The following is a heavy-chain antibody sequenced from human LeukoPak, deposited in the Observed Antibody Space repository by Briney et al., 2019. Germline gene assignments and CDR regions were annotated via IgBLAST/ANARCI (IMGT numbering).Heavy chain of an antibody. V-gene: IGHV3-21*04. Sequence: PGGSLRLSCAASGFTFSSYAMHWVRQAPGKGLEWVSSISSSSSYIYYADSVKGRFTISRDNAKNSLYLQMNSLRVEDTAVYAREHMGVSAFDIWGQGTMVTVSS. CDR1: GFTFSSYA. CDR2: ISSSSSYI. D-gene: IGHD1-26*01. J-gene: IGHJ3*02. CDR3: EHMGVSAFDI.